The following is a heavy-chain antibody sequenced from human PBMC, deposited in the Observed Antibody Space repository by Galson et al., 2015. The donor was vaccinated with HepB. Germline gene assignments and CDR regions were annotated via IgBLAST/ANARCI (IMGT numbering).Heavy chain of an antibody. J-gene: IGHJ4*02. Sequence: LSLTCAVSGDSISSSDWWSWVRQPPGKGLEWIGEIHHSGTTNYNPSLKSRVTMSVDKSKNQFSLEVTSVTAADTAVYYCARQYCTRGSCDQLGYWGQGTPVTVSS. CDR3: ARQYCTRGSCDQLGY. D-gene: IGHD2-8*01. V-gene: IGHV4-4*02. CDR1: GDSISSSDW. CDR2: IHHSGTT.